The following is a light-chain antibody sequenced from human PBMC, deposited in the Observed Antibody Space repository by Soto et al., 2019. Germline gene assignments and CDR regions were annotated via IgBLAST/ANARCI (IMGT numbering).Light chain of an antibody. V-gene: IGLV2-14*01. CDR2: DVS. J-gene: IGLJ1*01. CDR3: SSYTSSSFLNYV. Sequence: QSVLTQPASVSGSPGQSITISCTGTSSDVGGYNYVSWYQQHPGKAPKLMIYDVSNRPSGVSNRFSGSKSGNTASLTISGLQAEDVAFYYCSSYTSSSFLNYVFGTGTMVTVL. CDR1: SSDVGGYNY.